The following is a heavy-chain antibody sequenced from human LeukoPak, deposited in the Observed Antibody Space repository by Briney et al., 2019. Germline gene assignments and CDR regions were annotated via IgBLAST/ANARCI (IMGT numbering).Heavy chain of an antibody. V-gene: IGHV4-59*01. CDR2: IYYSGST. CDR3: ASSYGDAYFDY. Sequence: SETLSLTCTVSGGSTSSYYWSWIRQPPGKGLEWIGYIYYSGSTNYNPSLKSRVTISVDTSKNQFSLKLSSVTAADTAVYYCASSYGDAYFDYWGQGTLVTVSS. CDR1: GGSTSSYY. D-gene: IGHD4-17*01. J-gene: IGHJ4*02.